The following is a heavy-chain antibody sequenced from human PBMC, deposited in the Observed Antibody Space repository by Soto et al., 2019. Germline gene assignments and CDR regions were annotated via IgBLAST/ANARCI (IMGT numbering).Heavy chain of an antibody. J-gene: IGHJ4*02. CDR3: VRPNFGALTHFDF. V-gene: IGHV5-51*01. CDR1: GYTFTNYW. Sequence: GESLKISCKAIGYTFTNYWIGWVRQTPGKGLEWMGIIFPGDSDTRYNPSFEGQVTVSADESICTAYLQWNTLKASDTAMYYCVRPNFGALTHFDFWGQGTLVTVSS. CDR2: IFPGDSDT. D-gene: IGHD3-16*01.